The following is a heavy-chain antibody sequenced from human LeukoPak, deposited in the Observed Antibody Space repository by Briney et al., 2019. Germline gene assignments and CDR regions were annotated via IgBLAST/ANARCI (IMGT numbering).Heavy chain of an antibody. V-gene: IGHV4-59*01. Sequence: SETLSLTCTVSGGSISSYYWSWIRQPPGKGLEWIGYIYYSGSTNYNPSLKSRVTISVDTSKNRFSLKLSSVTAADTAVYYCAAYGDPNWYFDLWGRGTLVTVSS. CDR3: AAYGDPNWYFDL. CDR1: GGSISSYY. J-gene: IGHJ2*01. CDR2: IYYSGST. D-gene: IGHD4-17*01.